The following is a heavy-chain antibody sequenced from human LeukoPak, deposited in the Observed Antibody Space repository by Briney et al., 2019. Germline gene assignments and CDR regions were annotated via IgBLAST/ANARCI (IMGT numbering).Heavy chain of an antibody. Sequence: PGGSLRLSCAASGFTFSSYGMHWVRQAPGKGLEWVACIRYDGSNKYYADSVKGRFTISRDNSKNTLYLQMNSLRAEDTAVYYCAKDLERGSLLLFDYWGQGTPGTVSS. V-gene: IGHV3-30*02. CDR1: GFTFSSYG. J-gene: IGHJ4*02. D-gene: IGHD3-10*01. CDR2: IRYDGSNK. CDR3: AKDLERGSLLLFDY.